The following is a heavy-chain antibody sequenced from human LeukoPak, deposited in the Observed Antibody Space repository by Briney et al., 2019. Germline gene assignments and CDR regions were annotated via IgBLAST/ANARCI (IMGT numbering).Heavy chain of an antibody. CDR2: ISYDGSNK. CDR1: GFTFSSYA. V-gene: IGHV3-30-3*01. CDR3: ARDGGLRWVGPYYFDY. Sequence: PGRSLRLSCAASGFTFSSYAMHWVRQAPGKGLEWVAVISYDGSNKYYADSVKGRFTISRDNSKNTLYLQMNSLRAEDTAVYYCARDGGLRWVGPYYFDYWGQGTLVTVSS. D-gene: IGHD4-23*01. J-gene: IGHJ4*02.